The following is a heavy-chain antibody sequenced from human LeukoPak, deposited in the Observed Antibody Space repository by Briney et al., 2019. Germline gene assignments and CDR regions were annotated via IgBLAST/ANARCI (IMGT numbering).Heavy chain of an antibody. D-gene: IGHD3-10*01. Sequence: GGSLRLSCAASGFTFSSYAMSWVRQAPGKGLEWVSAISGSGGSTYYADSVKGRFTISRDNSKNTLYLQMNSLRAEDTAVYYCAKDAGSGSYYNAHDNWFDPWGQGTLVTVSS. CDR3: AKDAGSGSYYNAHDNWFDP. J-gene: IGHJ5*02. CDR2: ISGSGGST. V-gene: IGHV3-23*01. CDR1: GFTFSSYA.